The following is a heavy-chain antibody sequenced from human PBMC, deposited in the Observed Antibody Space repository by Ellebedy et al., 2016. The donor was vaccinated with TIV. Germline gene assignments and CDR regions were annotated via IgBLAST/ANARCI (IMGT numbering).Heavy chain of an antibody. J-gene: IGHJ4*02. CDR3: ARVRQGSGGYNF. V-gene: IGHV3-23*01. D-gene: IGHD5-12*01. Sequence: GESLKISCAASGFTFSNYAMNWVRQAPGKGPEWVSVTSGSSDSRDYADSVKGRFTISRDNSQNTLYLQMNSLRVEDTAMYYCARVRQGSGGYNFWGQGTLVTVSS. CDR1: GFTFSNYA. CDR2: TSGSSDSR.